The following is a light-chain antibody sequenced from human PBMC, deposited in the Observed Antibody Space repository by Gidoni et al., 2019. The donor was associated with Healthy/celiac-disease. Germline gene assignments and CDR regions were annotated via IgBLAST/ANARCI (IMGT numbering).Light chain of an antibody. CDR3: QQYNNWPPYT. V-gene: IGKV3-15*01. J-gene: IGKJ2*01. CDR2: GAS. Sequence: EIVMTQSPATLSVSPGERAPLSCRASQSVSSNLAWYQQKPGQAPRLLIYGASTRPTGIPARFSGSGSGTEFTLTISSLQSEDFAVYYCQQYNNWPPYTFGQGTKLEIK. CDR1: QSVSSN.